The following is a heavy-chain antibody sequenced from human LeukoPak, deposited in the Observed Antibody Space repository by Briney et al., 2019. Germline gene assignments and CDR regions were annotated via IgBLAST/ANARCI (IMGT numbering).Heavy chain of an antibody. CDR2: IYTSGSN. CDR3: ARESGYYYDTSGYTFDY. D-gene: IGHD3-22*01. CDR1: GGSISNYY. J-gene: IGHJ4*02. V-gene: IGHV4-4*07. Sequence: SETLSLTCTVSGGSISNYYWSWIRQSAGKGLEWIGRIYTSGSNNYNPSLKSRVSMSVDTPKNQFSLRLRSVTAADTAVYYCARESGYYYDTSGYTFDYWGRGILVSVSS.